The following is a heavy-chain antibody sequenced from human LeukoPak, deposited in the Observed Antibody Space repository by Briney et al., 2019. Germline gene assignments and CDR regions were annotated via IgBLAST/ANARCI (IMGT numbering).Heavy chain of an antibody. V-gene: IGHV3-9*01. D-gene: IGHD2-2*01. CDR3: AKDLGGSATTV. J-gene: IGHJ4*02. CDR1: GFTFEDHV. Sequence: GGSLRLSCAASGFTFEDHVMHWVRQAPGKGLEWVSSISWSGDRMGYADAVKGRFTISRDNAKNSLFLQMDSLRVEDTALYYCAKDLGGSATTVWGQGTLVTVSS. CDR2: ISWSGDRM.